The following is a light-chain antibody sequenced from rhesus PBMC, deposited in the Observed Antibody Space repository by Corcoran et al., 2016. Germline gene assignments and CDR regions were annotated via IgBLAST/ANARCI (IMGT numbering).Light chain of an antibody. V-gene: IGKV1-69*01. J-gene: IGKJ2*01. CDR1: QGISNW. Sequence: DIQMTQSPSSLSASVGDRVTITCRASQGISNWLAGYQQKPGKAPKFLIYRASNMETGVPLRFSGMGCGTDFTLPISSLQPEDIATYYCQQHDNSPYSFGQGTKVKIK. CDR2: RAS. CDR3: QQHDNSPYS.